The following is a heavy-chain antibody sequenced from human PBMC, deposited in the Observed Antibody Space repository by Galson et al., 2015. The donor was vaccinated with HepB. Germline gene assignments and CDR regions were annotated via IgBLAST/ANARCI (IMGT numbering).Heavy chain of an antibody. CDR3: AKVADYGGNSDY. V-gene: IGHV3-30*18. Sequence: LRLSCAASGFTFSSYGMHWVRQAPGTGLEWVAVISYDGSNKYYEDSVKGRFTISRDNSKNTLYLQMNSLRAEDTAVYYCAKVADYGGNSDYWGQGTLVTVSS. D-gene: IGHD4-23*01. CDR1: GFTFSSYG. CDR2: ISYDGSNK. J-gene: IGHJ4*02.